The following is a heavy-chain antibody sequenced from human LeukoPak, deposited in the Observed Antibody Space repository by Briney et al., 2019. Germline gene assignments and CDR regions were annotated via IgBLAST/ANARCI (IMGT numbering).Heavy chain of an antibody. D-gene: IGHD6-6*01. CDR2: IIPIFGTA. CDR1: GGTFSSYA. V-gene: IGHV1-69*01. CDR3: ARGPRVRQLVGARDAFDI. J-gene: IGHJ3*02. Sequence: SVKVSCKASGGTFSSYAISWVRQAPGQGLEWMGGIIPIFGTANYAQKFQGRVTITADESTSTAYMELSSLRSEDTAVYYCARGPRVRQLVGARDAFDIWGQGTMVTVSS.